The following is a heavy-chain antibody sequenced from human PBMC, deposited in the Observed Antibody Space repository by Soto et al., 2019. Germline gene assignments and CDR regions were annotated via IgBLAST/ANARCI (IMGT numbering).Heavy chain of an antibody. V-gene: IGHV4-61*01. CDR2: IYYSVST. CDR1: GGSVSSGSYY. CDR3: ARDGSIGGSDYYYYYGMEV. Sequence: SETLSLTCTVSGGSVSSGSYYWSWILHPPGKGLGWIGYIYYSVSTNYNPSLKSRVTISVDTSKNQFSLKLSSVTAADTAVYYCARDGSIGGSDYYYYYGMEVWGQETTVTVS. D-gene: IGHD2-15*01. J-gene: IGHJ6*02.